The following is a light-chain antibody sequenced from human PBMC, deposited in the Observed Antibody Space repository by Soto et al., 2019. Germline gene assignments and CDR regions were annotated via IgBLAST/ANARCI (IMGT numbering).Light chain of an antibody. Sequence: DIQMTQSPSTLSASVGDRVTITCRASQSISTWLAWYQQKPGKAPKLLISKASGLESGVPSRFGGSGSGTEFTLTISSLQPDDFATYYCQQYNSYPWTFGPGTKVEIK. CDR3: QQYNSYPWT. V-gene: IGKV1-5*03. CDR2: KAS. CDR1: QSISTW. J-gene: IGKJ1*01.